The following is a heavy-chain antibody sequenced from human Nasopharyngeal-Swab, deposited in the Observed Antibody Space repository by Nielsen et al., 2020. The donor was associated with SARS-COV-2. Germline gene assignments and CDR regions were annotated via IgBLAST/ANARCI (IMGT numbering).Heavy chain of an antibody. CDR1: GGSISSSHYY. V-gene: IGHV4-39*01. CDR2: IYHSGAT. D-gene: IGHD3-3*01. CDR3: ARLGLRFFYMDV. J-gene: IGHJ6*03. Sequence: SETLSLTCTVSGGSISSSHYYWGWIRQPPGEGLGWIGTIYHSGATFYNPSLKSRVTMAVDTSRNQFSLKVSSVTAADTAVYSCARLGLRFFYMDVWGKGTTVTVSS.